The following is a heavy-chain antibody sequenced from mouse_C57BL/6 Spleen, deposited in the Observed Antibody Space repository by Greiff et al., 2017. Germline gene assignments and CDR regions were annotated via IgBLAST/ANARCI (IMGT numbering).Heavy chain of an antibody. D-gene: IGHD1-1*01. CDR2: LYPGDGDT. J-gene: IGHJ2*01. CDR3: TRVYGSSYGANFDY. Sequence: QVQLQQSGPELVKPGASVKISCKASGYAFSSSWMNWVKQRPGKGLEWIGRLYPGDGDTNYNGKFKGKGTLTADKSSSTASMQLSSLTAEDSAVYFCTRVYGSSYGANFDYWGQGTTLTVSS. V-gene: IGHV1-82*01. CDR1: GYAFSSSW.